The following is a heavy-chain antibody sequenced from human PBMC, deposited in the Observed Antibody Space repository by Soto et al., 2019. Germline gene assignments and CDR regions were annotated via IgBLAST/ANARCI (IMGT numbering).Heavy chain of an antibody. Sequence: ASVKVSCKASGGTFSSYAISWVRQAPGQGLEWMGGIIPIFGTANYAQKFQGRVTITADESTSTAYMELSSLRSEDTAVYYCAREERGYSYGSPNFDYWGQGTLVTVSS. D-gene: IGHD5-18*01. CDR1: GGTFSSYA. V-gene: IGHV1-69*13. CDR2: IIPIFGTA. J-gene: IGHJ4*02. CDR3: AREERGYSYGSPNFDY.